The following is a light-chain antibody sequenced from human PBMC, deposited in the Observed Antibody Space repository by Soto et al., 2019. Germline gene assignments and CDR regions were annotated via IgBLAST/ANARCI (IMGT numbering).Light chain of an antibody. CDR1: QSIGSY. J-gene: IGKJ5*01. CDR3: QQRSTWPRT. V-gene: IGKV3-11*01. Sequence: EIVLTHSPATLSLSPGERATLSCRASQSIGSYLGWYQQKPGQAPRLLISDASNRATGIPVRFSGSGSGTDFTLTISSLEPEDFAVYYCQQRSTWPRTFGQGTRLEIK. CDR2: DAS.